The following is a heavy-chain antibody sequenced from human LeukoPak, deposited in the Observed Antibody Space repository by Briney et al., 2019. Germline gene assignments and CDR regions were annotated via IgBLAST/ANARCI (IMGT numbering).Heavy chain of an antibody. V-gene: IGHV3-9*01. CDR3: ARGGDDSSGYPLDY. D-gene: IGHD3-22*01. CDR2: ISWNSGSI. CDR1: GFTFDDYA. Sequence: GGSLRLSCAASGFTFDDYAMHWVRQAPGKGLEWVSGISWNSGSIGYADSVKGRFTISRDNAKNSLYLQMNSLRAEDTALYYCARGGDDSSGYPLDYWGQGTLVTVSS. J-gene: IGHJ4*02.